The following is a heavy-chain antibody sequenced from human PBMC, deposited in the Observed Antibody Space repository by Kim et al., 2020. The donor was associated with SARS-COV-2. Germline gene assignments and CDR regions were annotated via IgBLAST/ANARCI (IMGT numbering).Heavy chain of an antibody. CDR2: INGDGSTT. CDR1: GFTFDEYA. Sequence: GGSLRLSCAASGFTFDEYAIHWVRQAPGKGLEWVSFINGDGSTTSYADPVKGRFTISRDNSKSSLVLQMDSLRTEDTALYYCATARSMVFGEVSFGLDV. CDR3: ATARSMVFGEVSFGLDV. D-gene: IGHD3-3*01. V-gene: IGHV3-43*02. J-gene: IGHJ6*01.